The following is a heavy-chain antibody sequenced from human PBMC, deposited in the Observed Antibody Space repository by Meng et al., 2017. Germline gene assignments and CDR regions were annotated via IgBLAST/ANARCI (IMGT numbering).Heavy chain of an antibody. CDR1: GGTFSSYA. J-gene: IGHJ5*02. CDR2: IIPIFGTA. Sequence: QVAGVQSGAGVKKPGSSVKVSCKASGGTFSSYAISWVRQAPGQGLEWMGGIIPIFGTANYAQKFQGRVTITADESTSTAYMELSSLRSEDTAVYYCARDYGDYAWIAKRWFDPWGQGTLVTVSS. V-gene: IGHV1-69*01. CDR3: ARDYGDYAWIAKRWFDP. D-gene: IGHD4-17*01.